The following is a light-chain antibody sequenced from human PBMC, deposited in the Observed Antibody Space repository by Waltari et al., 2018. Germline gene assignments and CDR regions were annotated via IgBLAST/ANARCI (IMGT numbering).Light chain of an antibody. CDR1: SNDTGSYHF. V-gene: IGLV2-23*02. Sequence: QSALTQPASVSGSPGQSITVSCIGTSNDTGSYHFVSLFPQHPGRAPKLMIYDVSERPLGVSNRFSGSKAGNTASLTISGLQAEDEADYYCFSYAGSNSFAFGGGTRVTVL. CDR2: DVS. J-gene: IGLJ2*01. CDR3: FSYAGSNSFA.